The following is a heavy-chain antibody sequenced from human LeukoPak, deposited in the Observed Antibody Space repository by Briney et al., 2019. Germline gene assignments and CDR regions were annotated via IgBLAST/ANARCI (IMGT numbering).Heavy chain of an antibody. Sequence: PGGSLRLSCAASGFIFSSYSMSWVRQAPGKGLEWVSVITGSGGNTYYADSVKGRFTISKDNSKNTVYLQMNSLRAEDTAVYYCATDSGYLLRCGDWGQGTLVTVSS. CDR2: ITGSGGNT. J-gene: IGHJ4*02. CDR3: ATDSGYLLRCGD. D-gene: IGHD5-12*01. CDR1: GFIFSSYS. V-gene: IGHV3-23*01.